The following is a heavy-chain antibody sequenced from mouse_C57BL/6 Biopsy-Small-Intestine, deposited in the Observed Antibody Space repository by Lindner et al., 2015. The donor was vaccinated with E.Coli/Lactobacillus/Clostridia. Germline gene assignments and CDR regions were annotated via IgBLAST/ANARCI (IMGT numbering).Heavy chain of an antibody. D-gene: IGHD2-10*01. CDR3: ARTYFYAMDY. Sequence: VQLQESGAELVKPGASVKISCKASGYALSNSWMNWVKQWPGKGLEWIGRIYLGNGDTNYNGKFKGKATLTADKSSSTAYMQLSSLTSEDSAVYFCARTYFYAMDYWGQGTSVTVSS. J-gene: IGHJ4*01. CDR1: GYALSNSW. V-gene: IGHV1-82*01. CDR2: IYLGNGDT.